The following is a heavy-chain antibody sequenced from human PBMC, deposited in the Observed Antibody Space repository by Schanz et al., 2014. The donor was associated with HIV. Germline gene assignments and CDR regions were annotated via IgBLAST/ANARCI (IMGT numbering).Heavy chain of an antibody. J-gene: IGHJ4*02. Sequence: EVQMVESGGGLVQSGGSLRLSCAASGFSLNRYSVNWVRQTPGKGLEWVSAISTGGERTFYADSVKGRFTISRDNSKNTLYLQMNSLRAEDTAIYHCGTYNYGSGHDYWGQGTLVTVSS. V-gene: IGHV3-23*04. D-gene: IGHD3-10*01. CDR3: GTYNYGSGHDY. CDR1: GFSLNRYS. CDR2: ISTGGERT.